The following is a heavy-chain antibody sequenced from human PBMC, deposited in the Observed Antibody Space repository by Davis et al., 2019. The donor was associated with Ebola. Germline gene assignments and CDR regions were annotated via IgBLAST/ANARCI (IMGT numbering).Heavy chain of an antibody. CDR1: GASISGTSHY. CDR3: ARGWFRSYMDV. Sequence: PSETLSLTCAVSGASISGTSHYWGWIRQPPGKGLEWIGTISFGGSTFYNVSLQSRLTISVDTSTNHFSLLLNSVTPEDTAIYYCARGWFRSYMDVWGQGTTITVSS. J-gene: IGHJ6*02. V-gene: IGHV4-39*02. D-gene: IGHD6-19*01. CDR2: ISFGGST.